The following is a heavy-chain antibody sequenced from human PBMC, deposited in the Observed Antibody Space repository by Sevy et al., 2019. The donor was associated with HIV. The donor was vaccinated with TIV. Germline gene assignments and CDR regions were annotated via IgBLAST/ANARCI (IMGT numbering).Heavy chain of an antibody. CDR3: ATTKDYYESSGDPFDY. CDR1: GYTLTALS. Sequence: ASVKVSCKVSGYTLTALSMHWVRQTPGKGLEWTGSFDPEDGERIDAQKFQVRVAMTEDTSTDTAYMELSSLRSEDTAVYYCATTKDYYESSGDPFDYWRQGTLVTVSS. D-gene: IGHD3-22*01. CDR2: FDPEDGER. V-gene: IGHV1-24*01. J-gene: IGHJ4*02.